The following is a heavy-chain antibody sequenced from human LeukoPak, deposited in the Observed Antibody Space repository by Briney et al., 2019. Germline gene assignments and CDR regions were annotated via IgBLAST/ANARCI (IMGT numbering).Heavy chain of an antibody. V-gene: IGHV3-21*01. Sequence: PGGSLRLSCAASGFTFSSYSMNWVRQAPGKGLEWVSSISSSSSYTYYADSVKGRFTISRDNAKNSLYLQMNSLRAEDTAVHYCARNPARLDSDYWGQGTLVTVSS. CDR3: ARNPARLDSDY. CDR1: GFTFSSYS. CDR2: ISSSSSYT. D-gene: IGHD3/OR15-3a*01. J-gene: IGHJ4*02.